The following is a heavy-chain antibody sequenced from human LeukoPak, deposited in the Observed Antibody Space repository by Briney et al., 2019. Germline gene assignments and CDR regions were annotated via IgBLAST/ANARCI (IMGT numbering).Heavy chain of an antibody. CDR2: IYYTGST. Sequence: SETLSLTCTVSGGSTSGYYWSWIRQPPGKGLEWIGNIYYTGSTNYNPSLKSRVTISVDTSKNQFSLKLSSVTAADTAVYYCARVGYSGSYRDWYFDLWGRGTLVTVSS. CDR1: GGSTSGYY. V-gene: IGHV4-59*08. CDR3: ARVGYSGSYRDWYFDL. D-gene: IGHD1-26*01. J-gene: IGHJ2*01.